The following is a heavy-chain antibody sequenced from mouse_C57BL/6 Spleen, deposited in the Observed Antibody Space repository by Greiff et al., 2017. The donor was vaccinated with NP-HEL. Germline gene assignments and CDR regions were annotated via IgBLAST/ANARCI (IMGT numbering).Heavy chain of an antibody. CDR1: GFSLTSYG. Sequence: QVQLQQSGPGLVQPSQSLSITCTVSGFSLTSYGVHWVRQSPGKGLEWLGVIWSGGSTDYNAAFISRLSISKDNSKSQVFFKMNSLQADDTDIYYCARNPLLRRGAYYFDYWGQGTTLTVSS. CDR2: IWSGGST. D-gene: IGHD1-1*01. J-gene: IGHJ2*01. CDR3: ARNPLLRRGAYYFDY. V-gene: IGHV2-2*01.